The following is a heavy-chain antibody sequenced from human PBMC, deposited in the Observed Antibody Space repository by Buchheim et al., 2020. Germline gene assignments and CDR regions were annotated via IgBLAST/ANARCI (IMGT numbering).Heavy chain of an antibody. V-gene: IGHV3-7*01. CDR2: IKVDRNEQ. Sequence: EVQLVQSGGGLVQPGGSLRLSCEVSGFSLSDFWMRWVRQAPGKGLEWGASIKVDRNEQYYLDSVKGRFTISGDNAKNSLYLQMNSLRADDTAVYYCARAENGLRLLSYWGQGTL. J-gene: IGHJ4*01. D-gene: IGHD3-3*01. CDR1: GFSLSDFW. CDR3: ARAENGLRLLSY.